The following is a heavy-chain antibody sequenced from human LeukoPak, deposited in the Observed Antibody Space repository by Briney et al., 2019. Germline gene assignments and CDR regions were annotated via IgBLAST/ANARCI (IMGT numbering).Heavy chain of an antibody. CDR2: IYYSGST. D-gene: IGHD5-24*01. CDR1: GGPSSRYY. Sequence: SETLSLTCTVSGGPSSRYYWSWIRQPPGKGLEWIGYIYYSGSTNYNPSLKSRVTVSVDTSKNQFSLKLSSVTAADAAVYYCARASVDGYNYFDYWGQGTLVTVSS. V-gene: IGHV4-59*01. CDR3: ARASVDGYNYFDY. J-gene: IGHJ4*02.